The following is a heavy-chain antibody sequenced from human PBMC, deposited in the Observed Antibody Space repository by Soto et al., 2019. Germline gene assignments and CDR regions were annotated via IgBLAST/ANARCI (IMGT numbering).Heavy chain of an antibody. V-gene: IGHV1-18*01. CDR2: ISAYNGNT. J-gene: IGHJ4*02. CDR1: GYTFTSYG. Sequence: QVQLVQSGAEVKKPGASVKVSCKASGYTFTSYGISWVRQAPGQGLEWMGWISAYNGNTNYAQKLQGRVTMTTDTSTSTVYAEPXSLRSDDTAVYYCARDELRYFDWLWLLTHESYFDYWGQGTLVTVSS. D-gene: IGHD3-9*01. CDR3: ARDELRYFDWLWLLTHESYFDY.